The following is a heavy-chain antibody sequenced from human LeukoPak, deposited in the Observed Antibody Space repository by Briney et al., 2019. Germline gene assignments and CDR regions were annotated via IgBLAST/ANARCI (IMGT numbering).Heavy chain of an antibody. CDR2: IIPIFGTA. V-gene: IGHV1-69*13. CDR1: GGTFSSYA. J-gene: IGHJ6*02. Sequence: GGSVKVSCKASGGTFSSYAISWVRQAPGQGLEWMGGIIPIFGTANYAQKFQGRVTITADESTSTAYMELSSLRSEDTAVYYCASDTAMVDYYYYYGMDVWGQGTTVTVSS. CDR3: ASDTAMVDYYYYYGMDV. D-gene: IGHD5-18*01.